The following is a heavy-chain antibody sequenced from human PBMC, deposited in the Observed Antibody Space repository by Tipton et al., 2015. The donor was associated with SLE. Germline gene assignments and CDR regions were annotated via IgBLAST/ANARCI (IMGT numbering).Heavy chain of an antibody. Sequence: TLSLTCTVSGGSISTGGYYWSWIRQHPGKGLEWIGYIYNSGGTDHNPSLKSRVTISADTSKNHFSLNLSSVTAADTAVYYCARGGVGGYDYFDYWGQGALVTVSS. CDR1: GGSISTGGYY. CDR2: IYNSGGT. V-gene: IGHV4-31*03. CDR3: ARGGVGGYDYFDY. D-gene: IGHD5-12*01. J-gene: IGHJ4*02.